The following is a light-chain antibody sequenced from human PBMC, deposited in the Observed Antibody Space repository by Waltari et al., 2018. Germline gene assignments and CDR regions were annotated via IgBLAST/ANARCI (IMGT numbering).Light chain of an antibody. V-gene: IGKV1-39*01. Sequence: DIQINQSPSSLSASVGDRVTITCRASQSSSSYLNWYQQKPGKAPKLLIYAASSLQSGVPSRFSGSGSGTDFTLTISSLQPEDFATYYCQQSYSTPPTFGQGTKLEIK. J-gene: IGKJ2*01. CDR1: QSSSSY. CDR3: QQSYSTPPT. CDR2: AAS.